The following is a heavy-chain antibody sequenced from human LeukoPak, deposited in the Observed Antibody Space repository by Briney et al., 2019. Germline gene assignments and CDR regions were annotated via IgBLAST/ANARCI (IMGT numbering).Heavy chain of an antibody. J-gene: IGHJ2*01. V-gene: IGHV3-15*01. Sequence: GGSLRLSCAASGFTFSSYAMSWVRQAPGKGLEWDGRIKSKTDGGTTDYAAPVKGRFTISRDDSKNTLYLQMNSLKTEDTAVYYCTTTPITIAVAGTWYFDLWGRGTLVTVSS. CDR2: IKSKTDGGTT. D-gene: IGHD6-19*01. CDR1: GFTFSSYA. CDR3: TTTPITIAVAGTWYFDL.